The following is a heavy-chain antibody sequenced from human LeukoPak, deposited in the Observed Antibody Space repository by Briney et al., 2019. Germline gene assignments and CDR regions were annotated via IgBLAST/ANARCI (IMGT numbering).Heavy chain of an antibody. J-gene: IGHJ4*02. Sequence: GGSLRLSCAASGFTFSSYAMSWVRQAPGKGLEWVSAISGSGGSTYYADSVKGRFTISRDNSKNTLYLQMNSLRAEDTAVYYCAKRFGGWYYGDDYFDYWGQGILVTVSS. D-gene: IGHD4-17*01. CDR3: AKRFGGWYYGDDYFDY. CDR1: GFTFSSYA. CDR2: ISGSGGST. V-gene: IGHV3-23*01.